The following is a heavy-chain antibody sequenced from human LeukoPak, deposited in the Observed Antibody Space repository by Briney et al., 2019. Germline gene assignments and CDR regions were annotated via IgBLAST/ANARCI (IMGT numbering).Heavy chain of an antibody. D-gene: IGHD1-26*01. V-gene: IGHV3-74*01. CDR1: GFTFSSYW. Sequence: GGSLRLSCAASGFTFSSYWMHWVRQAPGKGLVWVSRINSDGSSTSYADSVKGRFTISRDNAKNTLYPQMNSLRAEDTAVYYCARAWELLFAFDIWGQGTMVTVSS. J-gene: IGHJ3*02. CDR2: INSDGSST. CDR3: ARAWELLFAFDI.